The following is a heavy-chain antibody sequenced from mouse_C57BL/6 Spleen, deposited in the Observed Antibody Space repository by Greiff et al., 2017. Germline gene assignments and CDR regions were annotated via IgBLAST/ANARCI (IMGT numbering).Heavy chain of an antibody. Sequence: VQLQQPGAELVMPGASVKLSCKASGYTFTSYWMHWVKQRPGQGLEWIGEIDPSDSYTNYNQKFKGKSTLTVDKSSSTAYMQLSSLTSEDSAVXYCARSPYGSSYGFAYWGQGTLVTVSA. D-gene: IGHD1-1*01. CDR2: IDPSDSYT. V-gene: IGHV1-69*01. CDR1: GYTFTSYW. J-gene: IGHJ3*01. CDR3: ARSPYGSSYGFAY.